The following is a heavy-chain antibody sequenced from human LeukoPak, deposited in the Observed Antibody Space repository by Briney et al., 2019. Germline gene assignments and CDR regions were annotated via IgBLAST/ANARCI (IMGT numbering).Heavy chain of an antibody. Sequence: GGSLRLSCAASGFTFSSYAMHWVRQAPGKGLEWVAVISYDGSNKYYADSVKGRFTISRDNSKNTLYLQMNSLRAEDTAVYYCARDPFTVATILRSHYYYGMDVWGKGTTATVSS. V-gene: IGHV3-30*04. CDR1: GFTFSSYA. J-gene: IGHJ6*04. CDR3: ARDPFTVATILRSHYYYGMDV. D-gene: IGHD5-12*01. CDR2: ISYDGSNK.